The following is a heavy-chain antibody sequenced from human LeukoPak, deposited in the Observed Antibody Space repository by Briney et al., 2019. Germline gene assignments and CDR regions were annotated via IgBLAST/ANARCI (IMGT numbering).Heavy chain of an antibody. CDR2: IYYSGST. Sequence: SETLSLTCTASGCSISSSSYYWGWIRQAPGKGLEWIGSIYYSGSTYYNPSLKSLVTISVDTSKNQYSLKLSSVTAADTAVYYYASPPSLAYAPFDCWGEGTLVTVSS. CDR3: ASPPSLAYAPFDC. CDR1: GCSISSSSYY. J-gene: IGHJ4*02. V-gene: IGHV4-39*01. D-gene: IGHD2-21*01.